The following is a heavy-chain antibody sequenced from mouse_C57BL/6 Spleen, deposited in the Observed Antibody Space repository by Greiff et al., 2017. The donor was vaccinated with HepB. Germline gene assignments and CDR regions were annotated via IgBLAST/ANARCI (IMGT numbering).Heavy chain of an antibody. CDR2: IDPSDSYT. V-gene: IGHV1-69*01. J-gene: IGHJ4*01. CDR1: GYTFTSYW. CDR3: ARADYGNYVGDY. D-gene: IGHD2-1*01. Sequence: QVQLQQPGAELVMPGASVKLSCKASGYTFTSYWMHWVKQRPGQGLEWIGEIDPSDSYTNYNQKFKGKSTLTVDKSSSTAYMQLSSLTSEDSAVYYCARADYGNYVGDYWGQGTSVTVSS.